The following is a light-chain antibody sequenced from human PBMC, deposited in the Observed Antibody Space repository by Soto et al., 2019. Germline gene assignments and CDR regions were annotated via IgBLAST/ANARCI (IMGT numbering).Light chain of an antibody. V-gene: IGKV4-1*01. Sequence: DIVMTQSPDFLAVSLGETATITCKSSQNALYRSSNKSYLAWYQQRPGQPPRLLLYWASTRESGVPDRFIGSGSETDFTLTISSLQAGDEAIYHCQQYYNTPYTVGQGTTLEIK. CDR2: WAS. CDR3: QQYYNTPYT. CDR1: QNALYRSSNKSY. J-gene: IGKJ2*01.